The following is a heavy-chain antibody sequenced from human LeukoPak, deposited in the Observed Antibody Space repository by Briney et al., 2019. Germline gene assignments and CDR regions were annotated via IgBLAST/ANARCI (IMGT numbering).Heavy chain of an antibody. Sequence: PGGFLRLSSAASGFTLCSHAMWWGRPAPGEGGGGVSAISGSGGSTYYADSVKGRFTISRDNSKNTLYLQMNSLRAEDTAVYYCAKVSSRAAGSSDYWGQGTLVTVSS. V-gene: IGHV3-23*01. J-gene: IGHJ4*02. CDR1: GFTLCSHA. CDR2: ISGSGGST. D-gene: IGHD6-13*01. CDR3: AKVSSRAAGSSDY.